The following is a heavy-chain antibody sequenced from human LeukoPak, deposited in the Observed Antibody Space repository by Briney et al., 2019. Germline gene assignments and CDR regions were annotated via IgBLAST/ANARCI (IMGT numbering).Heavy chain of an antibody. CDR2: IRSRGYGGTT. J-gene: IGHJ6*02. V-gene: IGHV3-49*04. CDR3: TSSYGMDV. Sequence: GGSLRLSCTASGFTFGYYAMSWVRQAPGKGLVWVVFIRSRGYGGTTEYGAAVNGRFTISRDDSKSIAYLQMNSLKTEDTALYYCTSSYGMDVWGQGTTVTVSS. CDR1: GFTFGYYA.